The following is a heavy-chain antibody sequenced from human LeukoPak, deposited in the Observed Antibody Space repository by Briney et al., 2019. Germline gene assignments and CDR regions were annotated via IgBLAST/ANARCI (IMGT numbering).Heavy chain of an antibody. V-gene: IGHV6-1*01. J-gene: IGHJ6*02. CDR2: TYYTSKWIT. CDR1: GDSVSSTTTA. CDR3: ARGYWAYGMDV. D-gene: IGHD6-13*01. Sequence: PSQTLSLTCAISGDSVSSTTTAWKWIRQSPSRGLEWLGRTYYTSKWITDYAVSVKGRITVNPNTSNNQCSLQLNSVTPEDTAVYYCARGYWAYGMDVWGPGTTVTVSS.